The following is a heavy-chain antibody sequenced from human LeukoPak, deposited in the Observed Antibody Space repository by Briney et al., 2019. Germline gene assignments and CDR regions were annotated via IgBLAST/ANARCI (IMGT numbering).Heavy chain of an antibody. CDR3: TRVRLREIVVGSYFDN. Sequence: PSETLSLTCAVYGGSFSGYYWSWIRQPPGKGLEWIGDINHSGSTNYNPSMKNPVTISVDTSKNQFSLKLSSVTAAGTAVYYCTRVRLREIVVGSYFDNWGQGTLVTVSS. CDR1: GGSFSGYY. CDR2: INHSGST. J-gene: IGHJ4*02. D-gene: IGHD3-22*01. V-gene: IGHV4-34*01.